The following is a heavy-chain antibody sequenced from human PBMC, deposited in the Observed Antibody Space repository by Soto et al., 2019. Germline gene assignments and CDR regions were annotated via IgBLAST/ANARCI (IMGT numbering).Heavy chain of an antibody. CDR1: GGTFSSYT. CDR3: ARGLEMAPFAFDI. J-gene: IGHJ3*02. D-gene: IGHD5-12*01. V-gene: IGHV1-69*02. CDR2: IIPILDIA. Sequence: SVKVSCKASGGTFSSYTISWVRQAPGQGLEWMGRIIPILDIANYAQKFQGRVTITADKSTSTAYMELSSLRSEDTAVYYCARGLEMAPFAFDIWGQGTMVTVSS.